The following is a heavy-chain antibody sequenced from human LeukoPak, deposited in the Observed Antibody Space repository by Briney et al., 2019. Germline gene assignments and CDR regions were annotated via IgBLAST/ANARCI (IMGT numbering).Heavy chain of an antibody. V-gene: IGHV3-53*01. J-gene: IGHJ3*01. CDR3: ARYCSDIRCYSFDV. Sequence: GGSLRLSCAASGFTVSSNYMSWVRQAPGKGLEWLSVIYTGGRTYYAESVEGRLTISRDNSKNTLCLQMNSLRAEDTAVYYCARYCSDIRCYSFDVCGQGTMVTVSS. CDR1: GFTVSSNY. CDR2: IYTGGRT. D-gene: IGHD2-2*01.